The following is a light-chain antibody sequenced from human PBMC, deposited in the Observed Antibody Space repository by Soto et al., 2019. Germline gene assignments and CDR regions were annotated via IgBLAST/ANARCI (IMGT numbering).Light chain of an antibody. V-gene: IGLV2-14*01. CDR3: SSYTSSSTYVV. CDR2: KVS. J-gene: IGLJ2*01. Sequence: QSALTQPASVSGSPGQSITISCTGTSSDVGGYNYVSWYQQHPDKAPKLMIYKVSNRPSGVSNRFSGSKSGNTASLTISGLQAEDEGDYYCSSYTSSSTYVVFGGGTKLTVL. CDR1: SSDVGGYNY.